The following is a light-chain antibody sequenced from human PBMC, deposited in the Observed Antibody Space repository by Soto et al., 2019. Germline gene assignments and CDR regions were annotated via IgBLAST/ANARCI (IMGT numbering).Light chain of an antibody. Sequence: EIVLTQSPGILSLSPGERATLSCRASQSVSNDFLAWYQQKPGQAPRLLIYGASTRATDVPDRFSGGGSGADFTLSISRLEPEDFAVYYCQQYGSSPPRTIGEGTKV. J-gene: IGKJ1*01. CDR3: QQYGSSPPRT. CDR2: GAS. V-gene: IGKV3-20*01. CDR1: QSVSNDF.